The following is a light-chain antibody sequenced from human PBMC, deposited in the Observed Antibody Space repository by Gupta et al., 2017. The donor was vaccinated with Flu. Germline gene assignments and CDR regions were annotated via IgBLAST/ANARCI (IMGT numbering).Light chain of an antibody. Sequence: SYELTQPPSVSVSPGQTASITCSGDKLGDKYACWYQQRPGQPPVLVIYEDDKRPSGIPERFSGSNSGNTATLTISGTQATDEADYYCQAWDSSTVVFGGGTKLTVL. J-gene: IGLJ2*01. V-gene: IGLV3-1*01. CDR3: QAWDSSTVV. CDR2: EDD. CDR1: KLGDKY.